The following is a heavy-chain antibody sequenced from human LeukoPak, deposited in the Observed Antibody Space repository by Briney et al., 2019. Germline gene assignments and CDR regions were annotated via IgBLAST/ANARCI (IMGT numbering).Heavy chain of an antibody. V-gene: IGHV1-2*02. CDR2: ITPNSGGT. J-gene: IGHJ3*02. CDR3: ARDVVVVPAAISHDAFDI. Sequence: SVKVSCKASGNTLTAYNMHWVRQAPGQGLEWMGWITPNSGGTNYAQKFQGRVTMTRDTSISTAYMELSRLRSDDTAVYYCARDVVVVPAAISHDAFDIWGQGTMVTVSS. D-gene: IGHD2-2*01. CDR1: GNTLTAYN.